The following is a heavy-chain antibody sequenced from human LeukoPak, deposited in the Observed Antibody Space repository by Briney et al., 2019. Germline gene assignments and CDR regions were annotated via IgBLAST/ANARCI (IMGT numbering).Heavy chain of an antibody. Sequence: GGPLRLSCAASGFTFSSYAMSWVRQAPGKGLEWVSAISGSGGSTYYADSVKGRFTISRDNSKNTLYLQMNSLRAEDTAVYYCAKDLMRRSSGWYNAFDIWGQGTMVTVSS. CDR3: AKDLMRRSSGWYNAFDI. CDR2: ISGSGGST. V-gene: IGHV3-23*01. D-gene: IGHD6-19*01. CDR1: GFTFSSYA. J-gene: IGHJ3*02.